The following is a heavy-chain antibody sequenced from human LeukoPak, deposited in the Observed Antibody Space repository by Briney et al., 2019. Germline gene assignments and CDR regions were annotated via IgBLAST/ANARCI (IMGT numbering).Heavy chain of an antibody. V-gene: IGHV3-49*04. Sequence: GGSLRLSCAASGFTFSSYEMNWVRQAPGKGLEWVGFIASETYGGTAEYAASVKGRFTISRDDSKSIAYLQMNSLKTEDTAVYYCSRDQTPYYWGQGTLVTVSS. CDR3: SRDQTPYY. J-gene: IGHJ4*02. CDR2: IASETYGGTA. CDR1: GFTFSSYE.